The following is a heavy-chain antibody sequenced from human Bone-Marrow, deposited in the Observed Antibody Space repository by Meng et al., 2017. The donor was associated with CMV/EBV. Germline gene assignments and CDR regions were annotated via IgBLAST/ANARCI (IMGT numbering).Heavy chain of an antibody. D-gene: IGHD6-6*01. CDR1: GFTFSSYS. V-gene: IGHV3-21*01. CDR3: ARAGYSSSSRDFQH. CDR2: ISSSSSYI. J-gene: IGHJ1*01. Sequence: GESLKISCAASGFTFSSYSMNWVRQAPGKGLEWVSSISSSSSYIYYADSVKGRFTISRDNAKNSLYLQMNSLRAEDTAVYYCARAGYSSSSRDFQHWGQGPLVTVSS.